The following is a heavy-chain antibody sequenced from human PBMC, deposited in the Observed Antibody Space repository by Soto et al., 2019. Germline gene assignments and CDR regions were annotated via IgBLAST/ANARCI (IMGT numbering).Heavy chain of an antibody. V-gene: IGHV4-59*11. CDR2: IYDSGST. J-gene: IGHJ4*02. Sequence: KPSETLSLTCSVSGDSLKNHYWAWIRHSPGKGLEWIGNIYDSGSTNYSPALKSRVSMSVDTSKDLFSLKMNSVTAADTAVYYCARSSMFPVDYFDFWGQGTVVTVSS. D-gene: IGHD2-15*01. CDR1: GDSLKNHY. CDR3: ARSSMFPVDYFDF.